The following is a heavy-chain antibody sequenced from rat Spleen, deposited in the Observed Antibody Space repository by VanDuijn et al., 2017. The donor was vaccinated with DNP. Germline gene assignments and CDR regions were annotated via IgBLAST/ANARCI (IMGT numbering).Heavy chain of an antibody. CDR3: ARPDH. V-gene: IGHV5-7*01. Sequence: EVQLVESGGGLVQPGRSLKLSCAASGLTFSDSNMAWVRQAPKKGLEWVATITANGGSTYYPDSVKGRFTISRDNAKSTLYLQMDSLRSEDTATYYCARPDHWGQGVMVTVSS. CDR2: ITANGGST. J-gene: IGHJ2*01. CDR1: GLTFSDSN. D-gene: IGHD1-6*01.